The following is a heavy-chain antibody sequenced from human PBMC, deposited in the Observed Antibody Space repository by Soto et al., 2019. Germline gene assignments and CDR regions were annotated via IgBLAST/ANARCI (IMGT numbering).Heavy chain of an antibody. V-gene: IGHV4-31*03. CDR3: ASLLGGRTFGFDY. Sequence: PSKSLSLTCTVSGDSIISSASYWSWIRQHPGKGLEWIGNIYHSGKTNNNPSLTSRVTISEETSKNQFSLKLSSVTAADTAVYYCASLLGGRTFGFDYWAQG. CDR1: GDSIISSASY. J-gene: IGHJ4*02. CDR2: IYHSGKT. D-gene: IGHD2-15*01.